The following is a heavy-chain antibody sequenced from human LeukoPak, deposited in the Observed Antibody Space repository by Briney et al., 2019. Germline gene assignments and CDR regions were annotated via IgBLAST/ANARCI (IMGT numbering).Heavy chain of an antibody. CDR1: GFTVSSNY. Sequence: TGGSLRLSCAASGFTVSSNYMSWVRQAPGQGLEWFPGIYSGGSTYYADSVKGRFTISRDNSKNTLYLQMNSLRAEDTAVYYWAREGDGYNSDYWGKGTLVTVSS. J-gene: IGHJ4*02. V-gene: IGHV3-53*01. CDR2: IYSGGST. D-gene: IGHD5-24*01. CDR3: AREGDGYNSDY.